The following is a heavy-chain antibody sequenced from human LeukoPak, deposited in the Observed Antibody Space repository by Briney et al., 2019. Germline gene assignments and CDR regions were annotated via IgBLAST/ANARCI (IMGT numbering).Heavy chain of an antibody. CDR3: ARQAATMGRFYFDY. CDR1: GFTVSSNY. V-gene: IGHV3-7*03. CDR2: IKQDGSEI. Sequence: GGSLRLSCAASGFTVSSNYMSWVRQAPGKGLEWVANIKQDGSEIYYVDSVKGRFTISRDNAKNSLSLQMNSLRAEDTAVYYCARQAATMGRFYFDYWGQGTLVTVSS. D-gene: IGHD5-24*01. J-gene: IGHJ4*02.